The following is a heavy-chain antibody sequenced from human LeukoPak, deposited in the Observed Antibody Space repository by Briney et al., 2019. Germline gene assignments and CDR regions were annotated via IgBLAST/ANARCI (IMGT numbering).Heavy chain of an antibody. CDR2: ISGSGGST. CDR1: GFTFSSYA. CDR3: AKAFVLVGGGLDY. D-gene: IGHD2-15*01. V-gene: IGHV3-23*01. J-gene: IGHJ4*02. Sequence: GGSLRLSCAASGFTFSSYAMSWVRQAPGKGLEWVSAISGSGGSTYYPDSVKGRFTISRDNSKQTQYLQMNSLRPEDTAVYYCAKAFVLVGGGLDYWGKGTLVTVSS.